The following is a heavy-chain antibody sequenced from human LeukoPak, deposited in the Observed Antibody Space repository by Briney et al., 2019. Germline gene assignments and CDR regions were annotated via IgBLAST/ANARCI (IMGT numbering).Heavy chain of an antibody. CDR3: AKDYCSSTSCYLAY. J-gene: IGHJ4*02. V-gene: IGHV3-43D*04. CDR1: GFTVDDYA. D-gene: IGHD2-2*01. CDR2: ISGDGGST. Sequence: GGSLRLSCAASGFTVDDYAMHWVRQAPGKGLEWVSLISGDGGSTYYADSVKGRFTISRDNSKNSLYLQMNSLRAEDTALYYCAKDYCSSTSCYLAYWGQGTLVTVSS.